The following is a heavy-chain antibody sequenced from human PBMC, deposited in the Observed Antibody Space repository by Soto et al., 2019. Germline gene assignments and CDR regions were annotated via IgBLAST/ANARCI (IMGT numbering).Heavy chain of an antibody. CDR1: GYTFTSYA. V-gene: IGHV1-3*01. CDR3: ASCGSSWYPYYYYYYMDV. CDR2: INAGNGNT. J-gene: IGHJ6*03. Sequence: QVQLVQSGAEVKKPGASVKVSCKASGYTFTSYAMPWVRQAPGQRLEWMGWINAGNGNTKYSQKFQGRVTITRDTSASTAYMELSSLRSEDTAVYYCASCGSSWYPYYYYYYMDVWGKGTTVTVSS. D-gene: IGHD6-13*01.